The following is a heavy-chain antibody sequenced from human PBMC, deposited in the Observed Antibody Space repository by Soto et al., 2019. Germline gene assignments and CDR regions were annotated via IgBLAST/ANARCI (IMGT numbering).Heavy chain of an antibody. CDR2: ISPYDHSF. Sequence: EVQLVESGGGLVKPGGPLRLSCAASGFTFTSHNIYWFRQAPGKGLEWVSSISPYDHSFYYADSVKGRFTVSKDNAKSSVFLQMDSLRAEDTAIYYCARELSTIIRAYNWGQGTLVTVSS. CDR3: ARELSTIIRAYN. J-gene: IGHJ4*02. D-gene: IGHD3-10*01. CDR1: GFTFTSHN. V-gene: IGHV3-21*02.